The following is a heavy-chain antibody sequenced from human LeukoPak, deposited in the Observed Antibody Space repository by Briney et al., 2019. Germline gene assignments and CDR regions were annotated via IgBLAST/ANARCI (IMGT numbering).Heavy chain of an antibody. CDR2: IYNSGST. D-gene: IGHD3-10*01. CDR1: GGSISSYY. Sequence: PSETLSLTCTVSGGSISSYYWNWIRQPPGKGLEWIGHIYNSGSTNYNPSLKSRVTISVDTSKNQFSPKLSSVTAADTAVYYCARDGSGSYYNWFDPWGQGTLVNVSS. CDR3: ARDGSGSYYNWFDP. V-gene: IGHV4-59*01. J-gene: IGHJ5*02.